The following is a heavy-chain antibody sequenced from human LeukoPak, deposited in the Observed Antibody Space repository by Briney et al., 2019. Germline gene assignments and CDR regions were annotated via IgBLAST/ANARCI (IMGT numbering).Heavy chain of an antibody. D-gene: IGHD6-6*01. CDR3: ARDVASGYSSSSSDY. J-gene: IGHJ4*02. CDR1: GFTFSSYA. V-gene: IGHV3-30*01. Sequence: GGSLRLSCAASGFTFSSYAMHWVRQAPGKGLEWVAVISYDGSNKYYADSVKGRFIISRDNSKNTLYLQMNSLRAEDTAVYYCARDVASGYSSSSSDYWGQGTLVTVSS. CDR2: ISYDGSNK.